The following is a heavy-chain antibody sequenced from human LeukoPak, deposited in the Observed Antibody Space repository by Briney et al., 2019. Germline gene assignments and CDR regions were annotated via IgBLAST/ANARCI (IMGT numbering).Heavy chain of an antibody. V-gene: IGHV3-21*01. D-gene: IGHD3-9*01. CDR3: ARAFYDILTGLAYYFDY. J-gene: IGHJ4*02. Sequence: GRCLRLSYAASGFTFSSHSMNWVRQAPGKWLEWVSSISSSSSYINYTDSVKGRFTISRDNAKNSLYLQMNSLRAEDTAVYYCARAFYDILTGLAYYFDYWGQGTLVTVSS. CDR2: ISSSSSYI. CDR1: GFTFSSHS.